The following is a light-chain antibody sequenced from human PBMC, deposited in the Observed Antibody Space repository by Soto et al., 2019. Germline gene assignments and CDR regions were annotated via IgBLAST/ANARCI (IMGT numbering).Light chain of an antibody. J-gene: IGLJ2*01. CDR3: AAWDDSLTDPVV. CDR1: SSNIGSNT. CDR2: GNN. Sequence: QSVLTQPPSASGTPGQRVTISCSGSSSNIGSNTVNWYQQLPGTAPNLLIYGNNQRPSGVPDRFSGSKSGTSSSLAISGLQSEDEADYYCAAWDDSLTDPVVFGGGTKLTVL. V-gene: IGLV1-44*01.